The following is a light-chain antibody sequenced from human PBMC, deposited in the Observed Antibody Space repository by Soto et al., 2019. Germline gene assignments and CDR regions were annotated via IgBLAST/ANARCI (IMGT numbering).Light chain of an antibody. CDR3: SSYTSSSTPHV. CDR1: SSDVGGYNY. CDR2: DVT. V-gene: IGLV2-14*01. Sequence: QSVLTQPASVSESPGQSITISCTGTSSDVGGYNYVSWYQQHPVKAPKLMIYDVTNRPSGVSDRFSGSKSGNTASLTISGLQAEDEADYYCSSYTSSSTPHVFGTGTKVTVL. J-gene: IGLJ1*01.